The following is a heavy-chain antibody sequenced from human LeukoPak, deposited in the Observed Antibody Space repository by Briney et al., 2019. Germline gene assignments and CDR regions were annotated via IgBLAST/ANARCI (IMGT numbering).Heavy chain of an antibody. D-gene: IGHD2-2*01. CDR2: IMPMFGKV. J-gene: IGHJ4*02. CDR3: AGGRTDIVVVPATLRNYYFDY. V-gene: IGHV1-69*06. Sequence: SVKVSCTASGGTFSSYDISWVRQAPGQGLEWMGGIMPMFGKVNYAEKFQGRVTTTADKATSTAYLELSSLRAEDTAVYYCAGGRTDIVVVPATLRNYYFDYWGQGTLVTVS. CDR1: GGTFSSYD.